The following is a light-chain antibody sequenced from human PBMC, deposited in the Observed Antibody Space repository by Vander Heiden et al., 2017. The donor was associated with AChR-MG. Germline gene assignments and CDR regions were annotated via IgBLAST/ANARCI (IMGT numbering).Light chain of an antibody. CDR2: AAS. CDR1: KGISRW. V-gene: IGKV1-12*01. CDR3: QQANSFPLYT. J-gene: IGKJ2*01. Sequence: DIQMTQSPSSVSASVGDRVTITCRASKGISRWLAGYQQKPGKDPTLLIYAASSLRSGVPSRFSGGGSGTDFTLTISSLQPEEFATYYCQQANSFPLYTFGQGTKLEIK.